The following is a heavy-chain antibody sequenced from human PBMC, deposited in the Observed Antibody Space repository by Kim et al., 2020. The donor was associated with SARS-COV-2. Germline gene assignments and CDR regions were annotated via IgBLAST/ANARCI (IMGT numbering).Heavy chain of an antibody. CDR2: ISSSSSYI. CDR3: ARGSSGSYVRVRYFDL. V-gene: IGHV3-21*01. J-gene: IGHJ2*01. Sequence: GGSLRLSCAASGFTFSSYSMNWVCQAPGKGLEWVSSISSSSSYIYYADSVKGRFTISRDNAKNSLYLQMNSLRAEDTAVYYCARGSSGSYVRVRYFDLWGRGTLVTVSS. CDR1: GFTFSSYS. D-gene: IGHD1-26*01.